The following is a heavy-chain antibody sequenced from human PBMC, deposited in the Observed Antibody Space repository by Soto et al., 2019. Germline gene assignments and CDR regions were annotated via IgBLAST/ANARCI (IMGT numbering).Heavy chain of an antibody. V-gene: IGHV1-8*01. D-gene: IGHD7-27*01. CDR3: ARNRRLAGDFDY. CDR2: MNPNNGDT. CDR1: GDTLTTYD. Sequence: SAKLSCKACGDTLTTYDLNWLRQATGQGLEWLGWMNPNNGDTGYAQKFQDRVTMTRDTSMNTAYMELSSLSNEDTAVYYCARNRRLAGDFDYWGPGTPVTAS. J-gene: IGHJ4*02.